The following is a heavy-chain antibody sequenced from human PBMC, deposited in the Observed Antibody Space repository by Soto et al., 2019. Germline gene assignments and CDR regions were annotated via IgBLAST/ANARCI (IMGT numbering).Heavy chain of an antibody. CDR2: IYYSGST. CDR3: ARAVAARDYYYGMDV. D-gene: IGHD6-6*01. V-gene: IGHV4-30-4*01. Sequence: SETLSLTCTVSGGSISSGDYYWSWIRQPPGKGLEWIGYIYYSGSTYYNPSLKSRVTISVDTSKNQFSLKLSSVTAADTAVYYCARAVAARDYYYGMDVWGQGTTATVPS. CDR1: GGSISSGDYY. J-gene: IGHJ6*02.